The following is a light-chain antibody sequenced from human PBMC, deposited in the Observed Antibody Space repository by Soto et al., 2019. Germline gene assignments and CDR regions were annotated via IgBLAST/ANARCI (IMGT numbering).Light chain of an antibody. CDR2: ASS. CDR1: QSISNH. Sequence: DIQMTQSPSSLSASVEDRVIITCRASQSISNHLNWYQQKPGKAPKLLIFASSSLHSGVPSRFSGRRSGPDFTLTIRSLQPEDFATYYCQQSYSSPPTFGQGTKVEIK. V-gene: IGKV1-39*01. J-gene: IGKJ1*01. CDR3: QQSYSSPPT.